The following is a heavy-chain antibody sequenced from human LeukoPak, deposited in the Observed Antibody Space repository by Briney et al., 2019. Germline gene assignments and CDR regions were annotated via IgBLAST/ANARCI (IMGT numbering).Heavy chain of an antibody. J-gene: IGHJ4*02. CDR2: VNPNSGGT. CDR3: ARDSYGGNWSLGY. D-gene: IGHD4-23*01. Sequence: ASVKVSCKASGFTFTVYYIHWVRQAPGQGLEWMGWVNPNSGGTNYAQMFQGRVTMTRDTSINTAYMELSGLRSDDTAVYYCARDSYGGNWSLGYWGQGTLVTVSS. CDR1: GFTFTVYY. V-gene: IGHV1-2*02.